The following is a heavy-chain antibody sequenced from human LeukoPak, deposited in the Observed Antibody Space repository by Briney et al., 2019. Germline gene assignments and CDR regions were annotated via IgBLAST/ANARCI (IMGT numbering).Heavy chain of an antibody. CDR2: IRSKTYRGAA. CDR3: TSIYDTSAYYHSGIDY. D-gene: IGHD3-22*01. V-gene: IGHV3-49*04. Sequence: PGRSLSLSCTASGFTFRDHAMSWVRQAPGKGLEGVGFIRSKTYRGAAEYATSLEGRFTISRDDSKGIAYLQANSLKTEDTAVYYCTSIYDTSAYYHSGIDYWGQGTLVTVSS. J-gene: IGHJ4*02. CDR1: GFTFRDHA.